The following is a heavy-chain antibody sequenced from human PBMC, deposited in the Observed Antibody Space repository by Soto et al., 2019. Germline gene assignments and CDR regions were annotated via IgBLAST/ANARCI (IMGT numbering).Heavy chain of an antibody. Sequence: GGSLRLSCAASGFTFSSYSMNWVRQAPGKGLEWVSYISGGGGTTHYADSVKGRFTISRDNAKNSLYLQMNNLRVEDTAVYYCARGAKPYSSGRDVLDIWGQGTMVTVSS. D-gene: IGHD6-19*01. V-gene: IGHV3-48*04. J-gene: IGHJ3*02. CDR3: ARGAKPYSSGRDVLDI. CDR1: GFTFSSYS. CDR2: ISGGGGTT.